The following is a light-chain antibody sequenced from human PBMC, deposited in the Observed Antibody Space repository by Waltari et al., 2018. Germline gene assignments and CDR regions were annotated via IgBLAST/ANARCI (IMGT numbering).Light chain of an antibody. V-gene: IGKV3-11*01. Sequence: EIVLTQSPATLSFHPGERATLSCRAGQSVSDSLDWYQHKPGKAPRLFVYDASNRATGVPARFSGSGSGTHFTLTISSLEPADFAVYYCQHRSGPFGPGTKVDFK. CDR2: DAS. J-gene: IGKJ3*01. CDR3: QHRSGP. CDR1: QSVSDS.